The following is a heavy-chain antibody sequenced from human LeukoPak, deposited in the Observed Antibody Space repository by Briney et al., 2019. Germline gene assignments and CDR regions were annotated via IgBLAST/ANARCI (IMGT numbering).Heavy chain of an antibody. CDR1: GYTFTSYD. CDR3: ARSPKGELRDSGYDHGFDY. D-gene: IGHD5-12*01. CDR2: MNPNSGNT. J-gene: IGHJ4*02. Sequence: GASVKVSCKASGYTFTSYDINWVRQATGQGLERMGWMNPNSGNTGYAQKFQGRVTMTRNTSISTAYMELSSLRSEDTAVYYCARSPKGELRDSGYDHGFDYWGQGTLVTVSS. V-gene: IGHV1-8*01.